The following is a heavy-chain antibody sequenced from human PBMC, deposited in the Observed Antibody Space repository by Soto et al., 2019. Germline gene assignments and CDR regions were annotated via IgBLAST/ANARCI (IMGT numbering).Heavy chain of an antibody. CDR3: ARASQWLADAFDI. CDR2: INHSGST. D-gene: IGHD6-19*01. Sequence: QVQLQQWGAGLLKPSETLSLTCAVYGGSFSGYYWSWIRQPPGKGLEWIGEINHSGSTNYNPSLTSRVTISVDTSKNQFSLKLSSVTAADTAVYYCARASQWLADAFDIWGQGTMVTVSS. J-gene: IGHJ3*02. V-gene: IGHV4-34*01. CDR1: GGSFSGYY.